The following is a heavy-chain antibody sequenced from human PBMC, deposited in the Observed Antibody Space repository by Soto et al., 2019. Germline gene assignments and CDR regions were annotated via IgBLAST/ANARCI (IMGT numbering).Heavy chain of an antibody. CDR1: GFTFGSYA. D-gene: IGHD2-8*02. CDR2: VTYSGANT. Sequence: GGSLRLSCAASGFTFGSYAMSWVRQAPGKGLEWVSLVTYSGANTYYAGSVTGRFTISRDNSRNTLYLQMSSLRVEDTAVYYCATPSLSTGFFSSFGSWGQGTLV. CDR3: ATPSLSTGFFSSFGS. J-gene: IGHJ4*02. V-gene: IGHV3-23*01.